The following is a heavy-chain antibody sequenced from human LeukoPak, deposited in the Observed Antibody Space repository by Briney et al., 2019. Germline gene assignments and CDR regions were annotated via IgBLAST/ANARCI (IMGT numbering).Heavy chain of an antibody. CDR1: GFTFSSYA. Sequence: GGSLRLSCAASGFTFSSYAMSWVRQAPGKGLEWVSAISGSGGSTYYADSVKGRFTISRDNSKNTLYLQMNSLRAEDTAVYYCATVGIVVVPAAMVDEGFDPWGQGTLVTVSS. D-gene: IGHD2-2*03. V-gene: IGHV3-23*01. CDR2: ISGSGGST. J-gene: IGHJ5*02. CDR3: ATVGIVVVPAAMVDEGFDP.